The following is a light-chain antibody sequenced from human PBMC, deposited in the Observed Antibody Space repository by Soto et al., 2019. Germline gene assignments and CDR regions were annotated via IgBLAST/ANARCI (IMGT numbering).Light chain of an antibody. J-gene: IGKJ4*01. CDR3: QQYSKWPLT. CDR1: QSVSSY. Sequence: IVMTQSPATLSVYPEERASLSCRASQSVSSYLAWYQRKPGQAPRLLIYGASTRATGIPARFSGSGSGTEFILTISSLQSEDFAVYYCQQYSKWPLTFGGGTKVDNK. CDR2: GAS. V-gene: IGKV3-15*01.